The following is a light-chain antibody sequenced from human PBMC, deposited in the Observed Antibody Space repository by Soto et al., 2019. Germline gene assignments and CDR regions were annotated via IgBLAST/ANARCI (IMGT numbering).Light chain of an antibody. CDR2: AAS. J-gene: IGKJ4*01. V-gene: IGKV1-27*01. CDR1: RGIGNY. CDR3: QKYDDAPLS. Sequence: DIQMTQSPSSLSASVGDRVTITCRASRGIGNYLAWYQQKPGKVPSLLIYAASTLLSGVSSRFSGSRSGTDFTLTISTLQPGDVATYYCQKYDDAPLSFGGGTKVDIK.